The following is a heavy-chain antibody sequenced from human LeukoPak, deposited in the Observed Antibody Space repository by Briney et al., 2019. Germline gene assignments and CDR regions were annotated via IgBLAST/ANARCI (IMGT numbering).Heavy chain of an antibody. V-gene: IGHV4-34*01. Sequence: SETLSLTCAVYGGSFSGYYWSWIRQPPGKGLEWIGEINHSGSTNYNPSLKSRVTISVDTSKNQFSLKLSSVTAADTAVYYCAREPRRGWLCGYFDYWGQGTLVTVSS. CDR1: GGSFSGYY. CDR3: AREPRRGWLCGYFDY. CDR2: INHSGST. D-gene: IGHD5-12*01. J-gene: IGHJ4*02.